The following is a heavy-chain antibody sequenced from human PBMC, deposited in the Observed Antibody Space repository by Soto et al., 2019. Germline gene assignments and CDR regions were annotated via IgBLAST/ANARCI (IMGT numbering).Heavy chain of an antibody. CDR2: SSATCAGT. CDR3: AKDRRAGGNYGFYSDF. V-gene: IGHV3-23*01. D-gene: IGHD1-7*01. CDR1: GFAFSSYG. Sequence: QAGGSLRLSCAASGFAFSSYGMTWVRQAPGKGLEWVSFSSATCAGTYYADSVKGRFTISRDNSKNTLYLQMTSLRADDTAVYYCAKDRRAGGNYGFYSDFWGQGALVTVSS. J-gene: IGHJ4*02.